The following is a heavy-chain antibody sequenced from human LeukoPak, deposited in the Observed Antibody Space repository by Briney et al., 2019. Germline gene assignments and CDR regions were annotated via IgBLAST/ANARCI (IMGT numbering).Heavy chain of an antibody. J-gene: IGHJ5*02. CDR2: IYPGDSDT. Sequence: GESLKISCKGSGYSFTSYWIGWVRQMPGKGLEWMGIIYPGDSDTRYSPSFQGQVTISADKSISTAYLQWSSLKASDTAMYYCARLRSIAAAGTNDWFDPWGQGTLVTVSS. D-gene: IGHD6-13*01. CDR3: ARLRSIAAAGTNDWFDP. CDR1: GYSFTSYW. V-gene: IGHV5-51*01.